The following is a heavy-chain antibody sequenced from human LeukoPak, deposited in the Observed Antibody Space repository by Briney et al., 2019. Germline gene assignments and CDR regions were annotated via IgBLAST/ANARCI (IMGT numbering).Heavy chain of an antibody. Sequence: GGSLRLSCAASGFTLSSYWMSWVRQAPGKGLEWVANIKQDGSEKYYVDSVKGRFTISTDNAKNSLYLQMNGLRAEDTAVYYCARGNDDYGDYGFDYWGQGTLVTVSS. CDR2: IKQDGSEK. D-gene: IGHD4-17*01. CDR1: GFTLSSYW. V-gene: IGHV3-7*05. J-gene: IGHJ4*02. CDR3: ARGNDDYGDYGFDY.